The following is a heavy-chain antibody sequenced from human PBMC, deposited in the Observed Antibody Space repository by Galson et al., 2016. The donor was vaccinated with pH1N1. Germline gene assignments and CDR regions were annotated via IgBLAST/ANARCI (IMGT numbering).Heavy chain of an antibody. D-gene: IGHD3-10*01. CDR1: GFTFGDYS. Sequence: SLRLSCAASGFTFGDYSLNWVRQAPGKGLEWVGFIRSNAFGGTTEYAASVKGRFTVSRDDSKNIAYLQLNSLKTEDTAVYYGSRDLPYYYESGKDRGLVDVWVKGTTVIVSS. V-gene: IGHV3-49*04. CDR2: IRSNAFGGTT. J-gene: IGHJ6*04. CDR3: SRDLPYYYESGKDRGLVDV.